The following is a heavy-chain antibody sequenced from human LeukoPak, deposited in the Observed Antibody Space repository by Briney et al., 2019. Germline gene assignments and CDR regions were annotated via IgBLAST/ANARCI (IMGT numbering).Heavy chain of an antibody. CDR1: GFRFDAYY. CDR3: ARDVKQISDY. CDR2: ISSSGSTI. V-gene: IGHV3-11*04. J-gene: IGHJ4*02. Sequence: GGSLRLSCAASGFRFDAYYMTWIRQAPGKGLEWVSYISSSGSTIDYAESVKGRFTISRDNAKNSLYLQMNSLRAEDTAVYYCARDVKQISDYWGQGTLVTVSS. D-gene: IGHD3-3*01.